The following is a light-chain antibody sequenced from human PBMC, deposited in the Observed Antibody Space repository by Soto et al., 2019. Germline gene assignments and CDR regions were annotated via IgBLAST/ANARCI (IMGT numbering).Light chain of an antibody. J-gene: IGKJ1*01. Sequence: DRATLSCRASQTVTYYQFAWYRQTPGQAPRLLIDGASSRAAGIPDRFSGTGSGTDFTFTISSLLPDDFATYYCQQTYTTPRTFGQGTKVDIK. CDR3: QQTYTTPRT. CDR2: GAS. V-gene: IGKV3-20*01. CDR1: QTVTYYQ.